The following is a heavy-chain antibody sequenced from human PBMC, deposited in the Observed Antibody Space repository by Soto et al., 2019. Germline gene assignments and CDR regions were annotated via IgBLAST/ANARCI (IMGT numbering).Heavy chain of an antibody. CDR1: GFTFDDYG. CDR3: ASSSMVRGVLPPRQFDY. V-gene: IGHV3-20*04. CDR2: INWNGGST. Sequence: PGGSLILSCAASGFTFDDYGMSWVRQPPGKGLEWVSGINWNGGSTGYVDSVKGRFIISRDNAKNSLYLQMNSLRAEDTALYYCASSSMVRGVLPPRQFDYWGQGTLVTVSS. J-gene: IGHJ4*02. D-gene: IGHD3-10*01.